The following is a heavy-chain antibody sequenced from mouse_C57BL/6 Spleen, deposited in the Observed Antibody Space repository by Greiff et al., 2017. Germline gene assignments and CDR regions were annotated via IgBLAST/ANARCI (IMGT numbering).Heavy chain of an antibody. J-gene: IGHJ3*01. D-gene: IGHD2-3*01. CDR3: ARGRMGATWFAY. V-gene: IGHV1-53*01. CDR1: GYTFTGYW. CDR2: INPSTGGT. Sequence: QVQLQQPGTDLVKPGASVKLSCKASGYTFTGYWMHWVKQRPGKGLEWIGNINPSTGGTNYKEKFKSKATLTGDKSSSTAYMQLSSLTSEDSAVYYCARGRMGATWFAYWGQGTLVTVSA.